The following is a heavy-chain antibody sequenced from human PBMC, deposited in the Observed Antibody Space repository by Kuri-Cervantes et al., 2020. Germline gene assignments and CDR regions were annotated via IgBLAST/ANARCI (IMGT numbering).Heavy chain of an antibody. J-gene: IGHJ4*02. V-gene: IGHV3-48*01. CDR3: ARRSYYYDSSGYYYSYYFDY. CDR2: IGSSSRTI. Sequence: GGSLRLCCEASEFTFSSYSMNWVRQAPGGGLEWVSYIGSSSRTIYYADSVKGRFTISRDNAKNSLYLQMNSLRAEDTAVYYCARRSYYYDSSGYYYSYYFDYWGQGTLVTVSS. CDR1: EFTFSSYS. D-gene: IGHD3-22*01.